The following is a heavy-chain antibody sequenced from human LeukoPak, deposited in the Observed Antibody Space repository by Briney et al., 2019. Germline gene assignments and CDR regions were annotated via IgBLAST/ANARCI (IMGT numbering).Heavy chain of an antibody. J-gene: IGHJ4*02. D-gene: IGHD2-2*02. CDR1: GGTFSSYA. CDR3: ARGIDIVVVPAAIGPLGY. Sequence: ASVKVSCKASGGTFSSYAISWVRQAPGQGLEWMGRIIPILGIANYAQKFQGRVTITADKNTRTAYTELSSLRSEDTAVYYCARGIDIVVVPAAIGPLGYWGQGTLVTVSS. V-gene: IGHV1-69*04. CDR2: IIPILGIA.